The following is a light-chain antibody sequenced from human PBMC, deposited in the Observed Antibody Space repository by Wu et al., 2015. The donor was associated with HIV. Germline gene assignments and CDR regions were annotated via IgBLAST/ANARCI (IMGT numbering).Light chain of an antibody. Sequence: EIVLTQSPVTLSLSPGERATLSCRASQSIGNYLAWFQQTPGQAPRLLIYDASNRATGIPARFSGSGSGTDFTLTISSLEPEDFAVYYCQQRSNWPPWTFGQGTKVEMK. V-gene: IGKV3-11*01. CDR1: QSIGNY. CDR2: DAS. CDR3: QQRSNWPPWT. J-gene: IGKJ1*01.